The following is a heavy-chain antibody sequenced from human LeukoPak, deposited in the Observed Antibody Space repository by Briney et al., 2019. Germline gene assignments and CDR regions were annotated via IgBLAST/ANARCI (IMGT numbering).Heavy chain of an antibody. Sequence: PSETLSLTCTVSGGSISSGGYYWSWIRQHPGKGLEWIGYICYSGSTYYNPSLKSRVTISVDTSKNQFSLKLSSVTAADTAVYYCARDLRSNYYDSSGYYLSDYYYMDVWGKGTTVTVSS. J-gene: IGHJ6*03. CDR3: ARDLRSNYYDSSGYYLSDYYYMDV. V-gene: IGHV4-31*03. CDR2: ICYSGST. CDR1: GGSISSGGYY. D-gene: IGHD3-22*01.